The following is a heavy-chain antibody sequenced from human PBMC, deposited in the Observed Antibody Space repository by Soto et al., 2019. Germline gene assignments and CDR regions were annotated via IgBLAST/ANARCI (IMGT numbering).Heavy chain of an antibody. CDR3: ARGEDAFFYYGLDV. Sequence: SETLSLTCTVSGGSITSSYWSWIRRPPGKGLEWIAYIYDTGISGYTPSTSYNPSLKSRATMSVDTSKSQFSLKLTSVTAADTAVYYCARGEDAFFYYGLDVWGQGITVTVSS. V-gene: IGHV4-59*01. CDR1: GGSITSSY. J-gene: IGHJ6*02. CDR2: IYDTGISGYTPST.